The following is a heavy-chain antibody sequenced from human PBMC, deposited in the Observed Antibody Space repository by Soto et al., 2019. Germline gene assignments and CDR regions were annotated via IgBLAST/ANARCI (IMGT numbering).Heavy chain of an antibody. V-gene: IGHV3-15*07. CDR3: TTAGDIVLMVYAENFDY. Sequence: GGSLRLSCAASGFTFSNAWMNWVRQAPGKGLEWVGRIKSKTDGGTTDYAAPVKGRFTISGDDSKNTLYLQMNSLKTEDTAVYYCTTAGDIVLMVYAENFDYWGQGTLVTVSS. CDR2: IKSKTDGGTT. D-gene: IGHD2-8*01. J-gene: IGHJ4*02. CDR1: GFTFSNAW.